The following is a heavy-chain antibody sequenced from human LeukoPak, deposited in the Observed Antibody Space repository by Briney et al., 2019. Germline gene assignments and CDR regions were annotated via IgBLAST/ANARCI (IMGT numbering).Heavy chain of an antibody. CDR3: AKEEKWLADSYGLDV. Sequence: GGSLRLSCAASGFTFSGYGMHWARQAPGKGLEWVAVISYDGSNKDYGDSVKGRFTISRDNSKNTLDLQMNSLRTEDTAVYYCAKEEKWLADSYGLDVWGQGTTVTVSS. J-gene: IGHJ6*02. CDR1: GFTFSGYG. CDR2: ISYDGSNK. V-gene: IGHV3-30*18. D-gene: IGHD6-19*01.